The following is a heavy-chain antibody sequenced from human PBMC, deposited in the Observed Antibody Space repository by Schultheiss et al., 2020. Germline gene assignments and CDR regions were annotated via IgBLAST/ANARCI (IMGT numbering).Heavy chain of an antibody. CDR2: MNPNSGNT. CDR3: ARDTRIVVVVAATAAYFDY. V-gene: IGHV1-8*01. CDR1: GYTFTSYD. D-gene: IGHD2-15*01. J-gene: IGHJ4*02. Sequence: ASVKVSCKASGYTFTSYDINWVRQATGQGLEWMGWMNPNSGNTGYAQKFQGRVTMTRDTSISTAYMELSRLRSDDTAVYYCARDTRIVVVVAATAAYFDYWGQGTLVNVYS.